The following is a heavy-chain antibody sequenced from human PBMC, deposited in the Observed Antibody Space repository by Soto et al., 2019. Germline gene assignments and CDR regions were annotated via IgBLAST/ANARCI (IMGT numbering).Heavy chain of an antibody. D-gene: IGHD7-27*01. V-gene: IGHV3-33*01. CDR1: GFTFSSYG. Sequence: GGSLRLSCAASGFTFSSYGMHWVRQAPGKGLEWVAVIWYDGSNKYYADSVKSRFTISRDNSKNTLYLQMNSLRAEDTAVYCCARDLSVVHSTGAMGGLNYWGQGTLVTVSS. CDR3: ARDLSVVHSTGAMGGLNY. CDR2: IWYDGSNK. J-gene: IGHJ4*02.